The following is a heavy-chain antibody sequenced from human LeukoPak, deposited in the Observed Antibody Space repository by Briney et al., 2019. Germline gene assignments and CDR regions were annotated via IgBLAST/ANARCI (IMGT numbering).Heavy chain of an antibody. CDR1: GFNFNNFA. J-gene: IGHJ4*02. Sequence: GGSLRLSCAASGFNFNNFAMSWVRQAPGKGPEWLSAMTGPADTTYYAESVKGRFTISRDYSKSKVYLQMTSLRVEDTAIYYCAKGAEIDHWGQGTLVTVSS. CDR3: AKGAEIDH. CDR2: MTGPADTT. V-gene: IGHV3-23*01.